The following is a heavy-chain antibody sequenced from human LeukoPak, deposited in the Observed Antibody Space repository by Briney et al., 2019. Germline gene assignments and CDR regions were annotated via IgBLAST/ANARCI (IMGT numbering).Heavy chain of an antibody. Sequence: PSETLSLTCTVSGGSISSYYWSWIRQPPGKGLEWIGYIYYSGSTNYNPSLKSRVTISVDTSKNQFSLKLSSVTAADTAVYYCAVTYYDILTGYYVGDYWGQGTLVTVSS. CDR2: IYYSGST. J-gene: IGHJ4*02. CDR3: AVTYYDILTGYYVGDY. D-gene: IGHD3-9*01. CDR1: GGSISSYY. V-gene: IGHV4-59*01.